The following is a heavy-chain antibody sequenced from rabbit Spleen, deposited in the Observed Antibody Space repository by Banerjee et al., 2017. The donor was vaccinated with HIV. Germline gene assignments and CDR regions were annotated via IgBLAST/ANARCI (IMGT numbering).Heavy chain of an antibody. J-gene: IGHJ4*01. Sequence: QLVESGGGLVQPGGSLKLSCKASGFTLSSYYMNWVRQAPGKGLEWIGYIDPVFGITYYANWVNGRFSISRENAQNTVFLQMTSLTAADTATYFCARAPYIDSTYALNLWGPGTLVTVS. CDR1: GFTLSSYY. D-gene: IGHD6-1*01. CDR2: IDPVFGIT. V-gene: IGHV1S7*01. CDR3: ARAPYIDSTYALNL.